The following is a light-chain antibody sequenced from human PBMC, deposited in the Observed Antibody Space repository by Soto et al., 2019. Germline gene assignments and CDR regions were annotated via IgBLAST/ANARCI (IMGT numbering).Light chain of an antibody. Sequence: QSVLTQPPSVSGAPGQRVTISCTGSSSNIGAGYDVHWYQQLPGTAPKLLIYGNSNRPSGVPDRFSGSKSGTSASLAITGLQAEEEADYYCQSYDSRLSAVVFGGGTKVTVL. CDR3: QSYDSRLSAVV. J-gene: IGLJ2*01. CDR1: SSNIGAGYD. CDR2: GNS. V-gene: IGLV1-40*01.